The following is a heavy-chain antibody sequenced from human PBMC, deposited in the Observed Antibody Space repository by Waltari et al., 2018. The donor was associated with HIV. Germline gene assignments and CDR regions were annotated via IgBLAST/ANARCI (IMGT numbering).Heavy chain of an antibody. V-gene: IGHV1-8*01. Sequence: QVQLVQSGAEVKKPGASVTVSCKASGYTFSTYDINWVRQATGQGLEWMGWMNPNSGNTGYAQKFQGRVNMTRNSSIRTAYMELSSLRSDDTAVYYCSRGLHCTATSCLLYHGMDVWGQGTAVSVSS. CDR3: SRGLHCTATSCLLYHGMDV. CDR1: GYTFSTYD. CDR2: MNPNSGNT. D-gene: IGHD2-2*01. J-gene: IGHJ6*02.